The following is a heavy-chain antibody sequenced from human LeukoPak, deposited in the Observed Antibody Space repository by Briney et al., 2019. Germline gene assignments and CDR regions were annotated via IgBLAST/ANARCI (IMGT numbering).Heavy chain of an antibody. CDR2: IKRRSDGGTT. J-gene: IGHJ4*02. Sequence: GGSLRLSCAASGFSFTDAWMSWVRQAPGKGLEWVGRIKRRSDGGTTDYAAPVKGRFTISRDDSENTLYLQMNSLQTDDTAMYYCTTDLPRSSGCPFDDWGQGTLVTVSS. V-gene: IGHV3-15*01. D-gene: IGHD3-22*01. CDR3: TTDLPRSSGCPFDD. CDR1: GFSFTDAW.